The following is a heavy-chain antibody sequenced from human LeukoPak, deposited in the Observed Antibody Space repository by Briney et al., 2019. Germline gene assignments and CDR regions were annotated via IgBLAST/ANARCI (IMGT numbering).Heavy chain of an antibody. CDR2: IIPIFGTA. Sequence: SVKVSCKASGGTFSSYAVSWVRQAPGQGLEWMGRIIPIFGTANYAQKFQGRVTITTDESTSTAYMELSSLRSEDTAVYYCAREHGYRYYDSSGYYYGWGQGTLVTVSS. CDR1: GGTFSSYA. D-gene: IGHD3-22*01. V-gene: IGHV1-69*05. CDR3: AREHGYRYYDSSGYYYG. J-gene: IGHJ4*02.